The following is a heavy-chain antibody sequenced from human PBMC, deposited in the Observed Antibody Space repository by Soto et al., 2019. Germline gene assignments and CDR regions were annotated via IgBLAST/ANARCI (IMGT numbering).Heavy chain of an antibody. CDR1: GGSFSGYY. V-gene: IGHV4-34*01. CDR2: INHSGST. Sequence: SETLSLTCAVYGGSFSGYYWSWIRQPPGKGLEWIGEINHSGSTNYNPSLKSRVTISVDTSKNQFSLKLSSVTAADTAVYYCARVSRWAVAGKPLDYWGQGTLVTVSS. D-gene: IGHD6-19*01. CDR3: ARVSRWAVAGKPLDY. J-gene: IGHJ4*02.